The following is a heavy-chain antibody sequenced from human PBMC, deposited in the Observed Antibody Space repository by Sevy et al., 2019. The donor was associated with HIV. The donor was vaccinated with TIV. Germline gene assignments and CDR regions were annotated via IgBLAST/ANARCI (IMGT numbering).Heavy chain of an antibody. CDR3: AKDVPDQSWYDDFWSGSPCFDY. Sequence: GGSLRFSCAASGFTFGNYAMSWVRQAPGKGLEWVSGMSGRGGSTDYADSVKGRFTISRDNSKNTLYLQMNSLRAEDTAIYYCAKDVPDQSWYDDFWSGSPCFDYWGRGTLVTVSS. D-gene: IGHD3-3*01. CDR1: GFTFGNYA. J-gene: IGHJ4*02. V-gene: IGHV3-23*01. CDR2: MSGRGGST.